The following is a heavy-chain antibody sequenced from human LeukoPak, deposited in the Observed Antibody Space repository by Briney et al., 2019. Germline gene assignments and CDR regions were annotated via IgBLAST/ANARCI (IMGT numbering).Heavy chain of an antibody. J-gene: IGHJ5*02. CDR3: ARQAQDGSDNYFDP. Sequence: SETLSLTCTVSGGSISGHYWSWIRQSPGRGLEWIGNIWTSGITKYNPSLNSRVSISIDTSKNRFPLKVSSMTAADTAVYYCARQAQDGSDNYFDPWGQGTLVTVSS. D-gene: IGHD1-14*01. V-gene: IGHV4-4*09. CDR1: GGSISGHY. CDR2: IWTSGIT.